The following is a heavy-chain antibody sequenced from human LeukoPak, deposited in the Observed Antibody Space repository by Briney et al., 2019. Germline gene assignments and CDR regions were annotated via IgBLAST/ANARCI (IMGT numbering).Heavy chain of an antibody. J-gene: IGHJ4*02. Sequence: ASVKVSCKASGYTFTGYYMHWVRQAPGQGLEWMGRINPNSGGTNYAQKFQGRVTMTRDTSISTAYMELSRLRSDDTAVYYCARGAEHYYDSSGYGVYWGQGTLVTVSS. CDR2: INPNSGGT. CDR3: ARGAEHYYDSSGYGVY. V-gene: IGHV1-2*06. D-gene: IGHD3-22*01. CDR1: GYTFTGYY.